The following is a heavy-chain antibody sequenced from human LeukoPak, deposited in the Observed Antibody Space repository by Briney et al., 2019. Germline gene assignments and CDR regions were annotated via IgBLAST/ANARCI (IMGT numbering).Heavy chain of an antibody. V-gene: IGHV1-2*02. CDR2: ISPTTGDT. CDR1: GYIFTGRY. Sequence: GASVKVSCIASGYIFTGRYLYWARQTPGEGLQWMGWISPTTGDTYSAQNFQGRVTMTRDTSINTGYMELTRLTSGDTGVYFCARGYYGMDVWGQGTTVIVSS. CDR3: ARGYYGMDV. J-gene: IGHJ6*02.